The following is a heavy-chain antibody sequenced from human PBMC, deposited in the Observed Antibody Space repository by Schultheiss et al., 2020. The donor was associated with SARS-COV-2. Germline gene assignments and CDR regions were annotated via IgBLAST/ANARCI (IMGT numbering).Heavy chain of an antibody. CDR1: GYTFTSYG. CDR2: INPNSGGT. J-gene: IGHJ3*02. Sequence: ASVKVSCKASGYTFTSYGISWVRQAPGQGLEWMGRINPNSGGTNYAQKFQGRVTMTRDTSISTAYMELSSLRSDDTAVYYCARAPHPIVVPAAHGAFDIWGQGTLVTVSS. D-gene: IGHD2-2*01. CDR3: ARAPHPIVVPAAHGAFDI. V-gene: IGHV1-2*06.